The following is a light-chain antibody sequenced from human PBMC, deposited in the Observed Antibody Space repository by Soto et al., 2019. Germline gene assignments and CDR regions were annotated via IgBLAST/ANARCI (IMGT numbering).Light chain of an antibody. Sequence: IVLTQSPGTLSLSPGERATLSCRASQSVSSSYLAWYQQKPGQAPRLLIYGASTRAPGIPDRFSGSASGTDFTLTIRRLEPEDFAVYYCQQRSNWAITFGQGTRLEIK. V-gene: IGKV3D-20*02. J-gene: IGKJ5*01. CDR1: QSVSSSY. CDR3: QQRSNWAIT. CDR2: GAS.